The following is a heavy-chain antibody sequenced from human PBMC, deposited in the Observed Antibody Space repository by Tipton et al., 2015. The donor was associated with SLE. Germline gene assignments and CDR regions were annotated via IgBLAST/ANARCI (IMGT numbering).Heavy chain of an antibody. CDR2: INHSGST. J-gene: IGHJ4*02. D-gene: IGHD3-3*01. CDR1: GGSISSHY. CDR3: ARSLSITIFGVRDY. V-gene: IGHV4-34*01. Sequence: TLSLTCTVSGGSISSHYWSWIRQPPGKGLEWIGEINHSGSTNYNPSLKSRVTISVDTSKNQFSLKLSSVTAADTAVYYCARSLSITIFGVRDYWGQGTLVTVSS.